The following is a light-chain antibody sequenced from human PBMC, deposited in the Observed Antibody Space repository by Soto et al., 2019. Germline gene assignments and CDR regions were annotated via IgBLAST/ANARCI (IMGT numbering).Light chain of an antibody. CDR1: SSDVGGYNY. CDR3: TSYTSSRSYV. CDR2: DVT. V-gene: IGLV2-14*01. J-gene: IGLJ1*01. Sequence: QSALTQPASVSGSPGQSMTISCTGTSSDVGGYNYVSWYQQHPGKAPKLMIYDVTNRPSGVSNRFSGSKSRNTASLTISGLHTEDEADYYCTSYTSSRSYVFGIGTKLTVL.